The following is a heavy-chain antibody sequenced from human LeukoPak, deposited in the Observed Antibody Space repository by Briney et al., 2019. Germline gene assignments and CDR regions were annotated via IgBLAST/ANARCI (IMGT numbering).Heavy chain of an antibody. CDR3: ARVSLWELLAFDI. CDR1: GFTFSSYA. J-gene: IGHJ3*02. Sequence: GRSLRLSCAASGFTFSSYAMHWVRQAPGKGLEWVAVISYDGSNKYYADSVKGRFTISRDNSKNTLYLQMNSLRAEDTALYHCARVSLWELLAFDIWGQGTMVTVSS. V-gene: IGHV3-30-3*01. CDR2: ISYDGSNK. D-gene: IGHD1-26*01.